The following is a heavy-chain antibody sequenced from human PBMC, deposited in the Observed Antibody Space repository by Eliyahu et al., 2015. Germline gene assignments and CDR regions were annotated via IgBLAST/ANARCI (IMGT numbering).Heavy chain of an antibody. V-gene: IGHV1-8*01. CDR2: MNPHSGNT. J-gene: IGHJ4*02. Sequence: QVQLVQSGAEVKKPGASVLVSCKASGYTFTTYDIHWVRQATGQGPEWMGWMNPHSGNTGYAQKFQGRVTMTRSTSVNTAFMELTSLTADDTAVYYCVRKPFPSEYWGQGTLVTVSS. CDR3: VRKPFPSEY. CDR1: GYTFTTYD.